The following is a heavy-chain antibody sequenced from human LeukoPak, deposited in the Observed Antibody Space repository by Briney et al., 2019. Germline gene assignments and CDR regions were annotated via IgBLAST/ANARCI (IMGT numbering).Heavy chain of an antibody. D-gene: IGHD5-12*01. CDR1: GFTFSSYA. J-gene: IGHJ4*02. Sequence: GGSLRLSCAASGFTFSSYAMHWVRQAPGKGLEWVAVISYDGSNKYYADSVKGRFTISRDNSKNTLYLQMNSLRAEYTAVYYCARGKFGGYDSDYWGQGTLVTVSS. CDR3: ARGKFGGYDSDY. CDR2: ISYDGSNK. V-gene: IGHV3-30*04.